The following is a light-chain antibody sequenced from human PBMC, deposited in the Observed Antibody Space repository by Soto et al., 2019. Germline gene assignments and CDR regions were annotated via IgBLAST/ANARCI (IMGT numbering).Light chain of an antibody. V-gene: IGLV2-11*01. J-gene: IGLJ2*01. CDR3: CSYAASHTFV. Sequence: QSALTQTRSVSGSPGQSVTISCTGTSSDVGGYNYVSWYQQHPGKAPKLMIYEATERPSGVPDRFSGSKSGNTASLTISGLQAEDEGDYYCCSYAASHTFVFGGGTKLTVL. CDR2: EAT. CDR1: SSDVGGYNY.